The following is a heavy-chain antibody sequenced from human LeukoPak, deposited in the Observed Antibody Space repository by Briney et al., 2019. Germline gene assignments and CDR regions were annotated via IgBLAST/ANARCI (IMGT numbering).Heavy chain of an antibody. J-gene: IGHJ4*02. CDR3: ARDAYTSLGGNY. Sequence: SVKVSCKASGGTFSSYAISWVRQAPGQGLEWMGRIIPILGIANYAQKSQGRVTITADKSTSTAYMELSSLRSEDTAVYYCARDAYTSLGGNYWGQGTLVTVSS. D-gene: IGHD3-16*01. CDR2: IIPILGIA. V-gene: IGHV1-69*04. CDR1: GGTFSSYA.